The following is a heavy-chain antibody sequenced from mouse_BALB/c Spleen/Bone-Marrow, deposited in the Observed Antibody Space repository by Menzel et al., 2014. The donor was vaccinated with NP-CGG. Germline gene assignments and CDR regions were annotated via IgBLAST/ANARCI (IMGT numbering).Heavy chain of an antibody. D-gene: IGHD2-3*01. Sequence: EVQRVESGGGLVQPGGSLKLSCAASGFDFSRYWMSWVRQAPGKGLEWIGEINPESSTINYTPSLKDKFIISRDNAKNTLYLQMSKVGSEDTALYFCARLGYYGYFDYWGQGTTLTVSS. CDR2: INPESSTI. CDR1: GFDFSRYW. CDR3: ARLGYYGYFDY. V-gene: IGHV4-1*02. J-gene: IGHJ2*01.